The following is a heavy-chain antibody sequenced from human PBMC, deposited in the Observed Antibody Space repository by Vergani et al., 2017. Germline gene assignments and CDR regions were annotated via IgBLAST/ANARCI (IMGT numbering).Heavy chain of an antibody. J-gene: IGHJ6*02. V-gene: IGHV3-30*01. D-gene: IGHD3-10*01. CDR2: ISYDGSNK. Sequence: QVQLVESGGGVVQPGRSLRLSCAASGFTFSSYAMHWVRQAPGKGLEWVAVISYDGSNKYYADSVKGRFTISRDNSKNTLYLQMNSLRAEDTAVYYCARELYYYGSGSSNYYYGMDVWGQGTTVTVSS. CDR3: ARELYYYGSGSSNYYYGMDV. CDR1: GFTFSSYA.